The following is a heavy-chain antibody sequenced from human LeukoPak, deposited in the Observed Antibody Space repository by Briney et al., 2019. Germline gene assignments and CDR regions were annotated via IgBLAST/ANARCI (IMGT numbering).Heavy chain of an antibody. D-gene: IGHD3-10*01. CDR2: ISYDGTNT. V-gene: IGHV3-30*03. Sequence: PGGSQRLSSAALGFIHNRYRRDGVRQAPGKGLEWMAVISYDGTNTYYADFVRGRFTISRDNSKNTLYLQMNSLRAEDTAVYNSKKNQTYGKSWFKDYWGEGTLVTVSS. CDR3: KKNQTYGKSWFKDY. CDR1: GFIHNRYR. J-gene: IGHJ4*02.